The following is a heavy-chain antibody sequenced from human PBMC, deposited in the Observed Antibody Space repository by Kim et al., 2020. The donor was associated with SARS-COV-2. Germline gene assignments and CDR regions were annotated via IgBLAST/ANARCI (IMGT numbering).Heavy chain of an antibody. D-gene: IGHD2-15*01. Sequence: GGSLRLSCAASGFTFSSYWMTWVRQVPGKGLEWVANINQDGSKKNYMDFVKGRFTISRDNGRNSLFLQMNSLRVDDTAVYYCARLGSSLYLNHPTTWFDPWGQGTLVTVSS. CDR2: INQDGSKK. CDR1: GFTFSSYW. CDR3: ARLGSSLYLNHPTTWFDP. V-gene: IGHV3-7*03. J-gene: IGHJ5*02.